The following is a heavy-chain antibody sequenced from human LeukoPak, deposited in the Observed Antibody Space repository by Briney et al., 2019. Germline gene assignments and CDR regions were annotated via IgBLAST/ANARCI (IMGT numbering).Heavy chain of an antibody. CDR2: IRGSGGTT. CDR3: AKDLGTSQDFDY. V-gene: IGHV3-23*01. Sequence: PGGSLGLSCVASGFTFTNYAMSWVRQAPGKGLEWVSYIRGSGGTTHYADSVKGRFTISRDNSKNTVYLQMNSLRAEDTAVYYCAKDLGTSQDFDYWGQGTLVTVSS. J-gene: IGHJ4*02. CDR1: GFTFTNYA.